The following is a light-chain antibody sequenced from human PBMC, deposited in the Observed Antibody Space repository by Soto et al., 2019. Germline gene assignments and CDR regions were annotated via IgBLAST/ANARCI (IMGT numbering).Light chain of an antibody. CDR2: DVS. CDR3: SSYTSSSTVV. Sequence: QSALTQPASVSGSPGQSITISCTGTSSDVGDYDYVSWYQQHPGKAPRLMLFDVSNRPSGVSTRFSGSKSGNTASLAISGLQAEDEADYYCSSYTSSSTVVFGGGTKLTVL. CDR1: SSDVGDYDY. J-gene: IGLJ2*01. V-gene: IGLV2-14*03.